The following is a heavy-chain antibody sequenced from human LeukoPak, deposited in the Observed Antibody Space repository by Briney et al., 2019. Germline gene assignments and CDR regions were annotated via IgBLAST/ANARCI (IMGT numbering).Heavy chain of an antibody. J-gene: IGHJ4*02. CDR3: ARGFRVAAKYYFDY. D-gene: IGHD3-3*01. Sequence: LRLSCAASGFTFSDYYMSWIRQPPGKGLEWIGSIYYSGSTYYNPSLKSRVTISADTSKNQFSLMLNSVTAADTAVYYCARGFRVAAKYYFDYWGQGTLVTVSS. V-gene: IGHV4-38-2*01. CDR1: GFTFSDYY. CDR2: IYYSGST.